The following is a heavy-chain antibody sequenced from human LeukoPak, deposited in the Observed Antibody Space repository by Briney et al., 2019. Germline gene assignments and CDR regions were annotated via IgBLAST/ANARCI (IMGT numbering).Heavy chain of an antibody. D-gene: IGHD3-9*01. CDR1: GFTVSSYA. CDR2: ISGSGGST. J-gene: IGHJ5*02. V-gene: IGHV3-23*01. CDR3: EKDKRYLFDP. Sequence: GASLRLSCAASGFTVSSYAMSWVRQAPGKGLEWVSAISGSGGSTYYADSVKGRFTISRDNSKNTLYLQMNSLRAEDTAVYYCEKDKRYLFDPWGQGTLVTVSS.